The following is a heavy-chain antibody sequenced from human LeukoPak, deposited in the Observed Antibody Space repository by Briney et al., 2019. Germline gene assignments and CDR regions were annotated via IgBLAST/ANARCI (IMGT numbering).Heavy chain of an antibody. Sequence: PGGSLRLSCAASGFTFSSYEMNWVRQAPGKGLEWVSYISSSGSTIYYADSVKGRFTISRDNARNSLYLQMNSLRAEDTAVYYCARDMTTVTHFLYYYGMAVWGQGTTVTVSS. V-gene: IGHV3-48*03. CDR1: GFTFSSYE. J-gene: IGHJ6*02. CDR3: ARDMTTVTHFLYYYGMAV. CDR2: ISSSGSTI. D-gene: IGHD4-17*01.